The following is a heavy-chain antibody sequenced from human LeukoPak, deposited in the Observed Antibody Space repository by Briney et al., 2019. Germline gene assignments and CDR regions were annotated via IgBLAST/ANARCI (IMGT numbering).Heavy chain of an antibody. CDR2: MYYSGNT. CDR3: ARRSMAGAGSFDY. Sequence: GSLRLSCAASGFTVSSNYMSWVRQAPGKGLEWLGSMYYSGNTYYNPSLKSRVTISVDTSKNQFSLKVNSVTAADTSVYYCARRSMAGAGSFDYWGQGTLVTVSS. CDR1: GFTVSSNY. V-gene: IGHV4-59*05. J-gene: IGHJ4*02. D-gene: IGHD6-13*01.